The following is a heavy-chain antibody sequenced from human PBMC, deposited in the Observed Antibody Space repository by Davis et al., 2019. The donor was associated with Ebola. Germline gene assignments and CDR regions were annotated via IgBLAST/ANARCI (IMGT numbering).Heavy chain of an antibody. D-gene: IGHD2-15*01. CDR3: AKDVGYYAVDV. V-gene: IGHV1-8*01. Sequence: AASVKVSCKASGYTFTSYDINWVRQATGQGLEWMGWMNPNSGNTGYAQKFQGRVTMTRNTSISTAYMELRSLRTEDTAVYSCAKDVGYYAVDVWGPGTTVTVSS. CDR1: GYTFTSYD. CDR2: MNPNSGNT. J-gene: IGHJ6*02.